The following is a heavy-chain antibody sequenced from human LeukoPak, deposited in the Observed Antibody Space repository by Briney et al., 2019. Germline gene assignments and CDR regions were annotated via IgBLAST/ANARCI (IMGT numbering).Heavy chain of an antibody. CDR1: GYIFTGYY. CDR3: ARDRSSAESPYGMDV. J-gene: IGHJ6*02. D-gene: IGHD6-6*01. V-gene: IGHV1-2*02. CDR2: INPNSGGT. Sequence: ASVKVSCKASGYIFTGYYMHWVRQAPGQGLEWMGWINPNSGGTNYAQKFQGMVTMTRDTSISTAYMELSRLRSDDTAVYYCARDRSSAESPYGMDVWGQGTTVTVSS.